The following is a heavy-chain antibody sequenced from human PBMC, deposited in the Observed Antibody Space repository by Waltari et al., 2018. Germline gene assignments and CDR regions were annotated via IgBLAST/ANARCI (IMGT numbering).Heavy chain of an antibody. V-gene: IGHV3-23*01. Sequence: EVQLLESGGGLVQPGGSLRLSCAASGFTFSSYAMSWVRQAPGKGLGWVSAISGSGGSTYYANSVKGRVTISRDNSKNTPYLQMNSLRAEDTAVYYCAKDAYSSSSYYYYYGMDVWGQGTTVTVSS. J-gene: IGHJ6*02. CDR2: ISGSGGST. CDR3: AKDAYSSSSYYYYYGMDV. CDR1: GFTFSSYA. D-gene: IGHD6-6*01.